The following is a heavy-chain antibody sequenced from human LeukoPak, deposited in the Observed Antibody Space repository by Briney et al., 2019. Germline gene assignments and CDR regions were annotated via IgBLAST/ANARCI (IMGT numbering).Heavy chain of an antibody. CDR2: FTGTTGNT. CDR3: ARVLREIQLWSGPYYYYYMDV. D-gene: IGHD5-18*01. CDR1: GFTFSTYT. J-gene: IGHJ6*03. V-gene: IGHV3-23*01. Sequence: PGGSLRLSCAASGFTFSTYTMTWVRQAPGKGLEWVSTFTGTTGNTYYADSVKGRFTISRDNAKNSLYLQMNSLRAEDTAVYYCARVLREIQLWSGPYYYYYMDVWGKGTTVTVSS.